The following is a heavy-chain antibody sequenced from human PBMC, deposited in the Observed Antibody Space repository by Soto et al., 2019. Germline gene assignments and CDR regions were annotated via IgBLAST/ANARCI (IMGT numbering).Heavy chain of an antibody. J-gene: IGHJ6*03. CDR1: GGSISSYY. CDR2: IYYSGST. V-gene: IGHV4-59*01. D-gene: IGHD2-2*01. CDR3: ARNYCSSTSCYLMGYYYMDV. Sequence: SETLSLTCTVSGGSISSYYWSWIRQPPGKGLEWIGYIYYSGSTNYNPSLKSRVTISVDTSKNQFSLKLSSVTAADTAVYYCARNYCSSTSCYLMGYYYMDVWGKGTTVTVSS.